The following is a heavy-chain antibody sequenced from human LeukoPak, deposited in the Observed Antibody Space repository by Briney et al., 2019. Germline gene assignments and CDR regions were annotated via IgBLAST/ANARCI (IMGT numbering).Heavy chain of an antibody. CDR1: GFTFSSYG. J-gene: IGHJ4*02. Sequence: GGSLRLSCAASGFTFSSYGMHWVRHAPGKGLEWVAVIWYDGSNKYYADSVKGRFTISRDNSKNTLYLQMNSLRAEDTAVYYCARDGYSSSSSLYYFDYWGQGTLVTVSS. D-gene: IGHD6-6*01. V-gene: IGHV3-33*01. CDR2: IWYDGSNK. CDR3: ARDGYSSSSSLYYFDY.